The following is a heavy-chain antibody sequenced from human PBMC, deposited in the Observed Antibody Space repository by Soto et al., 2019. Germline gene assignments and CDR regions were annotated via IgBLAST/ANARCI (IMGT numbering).Heavy chain of an antibody. D-gene: IGHD3-3*01. CDR3: ARACGDFWSGYQTDFDY. V-gene: IGHV1-3*01. Sequence: ASVKVSCKASGYTFTSYAMHWVRQAPGQRLEWMGWINAGNGNTKYSQKFQGRVTITRDTSASTAYMELSSLRSEDTAVYYCARACGDFWSGYQTDFDYWGQGTLVNVSS. CDR2: INAGNGNT. CDR1: GYTFTSYA. J-gene: IGHJ4*02.